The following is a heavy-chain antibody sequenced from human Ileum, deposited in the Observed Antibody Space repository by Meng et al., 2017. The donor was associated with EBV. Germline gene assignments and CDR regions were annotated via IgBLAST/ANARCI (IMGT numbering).Heavy chain of an antibody. Sequence: QLQQPGRGLVKPSDPLPLTCAVSGYSISTTNWWGWIRQPPGKGLEWIGHIYYSGTTYNNPSLKSRVTMSIDPSKNQFSLKLSSVTAVDTAVYYCARNSESGSYIDYWGLGTLVTVSS. D-gene: IGHD1-26*01. CDR2: IYYSGTT. CDR1: GYSISTTNW. V-gene: IGHV4-28*01. CDR3: ARNSESGSYIDY. J-gene: IGHJ4*02.